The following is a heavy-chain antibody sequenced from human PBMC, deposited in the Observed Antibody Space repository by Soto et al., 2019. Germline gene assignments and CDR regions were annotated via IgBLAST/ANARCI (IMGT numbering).Heavy chain of an antibody. CDR2: INPNSGGT. D-gene: IGHD5-12*01. V-gene: IGHV1-2*02. CDR1: GYTFTGYY. Sequence: ASVKVSCKASGYTFTGYYMHWARQAPGQGLEWMGWINPNSGGTNYAQKFQGRVTMTRDTSISTAYMELSRLRSDDTAVYYCARDEVEMARNDAFDIWGQGTMVTVSS. CDR3: ARDEVEMARNDAFDI. J-gene: IGHJ3*02.